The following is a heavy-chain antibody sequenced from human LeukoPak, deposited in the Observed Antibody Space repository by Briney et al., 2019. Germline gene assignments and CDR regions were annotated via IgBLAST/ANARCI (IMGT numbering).Heavy chain of an antibody. CDR3: VRGYSFGPYGMDV. J-gene: IGHJ6*02. CDR2: ISDSGGST. V-gene: IGHV3-64D*09. D-gene: IGHD2-15*01. CDR1: GLPFSSYA. Sequence: GGSLRLSGSASGLPFSSYAMHWVRQAPGKGLEYVSAISDSGGSTYYADSVKGRFTISRDNSKNTLYLQMSSLRAEDTAVYFCVRGYSFGPYGMDVWGQGTTVTVSS.